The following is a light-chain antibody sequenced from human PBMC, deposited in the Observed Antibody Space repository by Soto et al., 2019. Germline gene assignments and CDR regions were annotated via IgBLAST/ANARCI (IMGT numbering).Light chain of an antibody. CDR3: QQYNTFSWT. CDR2: DAS. V-gene: IGKV1-5*01. CDR1: QRLNRW. J-gene: IGKJ1*01. Sequence: DIEMSQSPSSLCASLGDRVTITCRASQRLNRWLAWYQQKPGKAPKLLIYDASSLQSGVPSRFSGSGSGTEFALTISSLQPDDFATYYCQQYNTFSWTFGPGTKVEIK.